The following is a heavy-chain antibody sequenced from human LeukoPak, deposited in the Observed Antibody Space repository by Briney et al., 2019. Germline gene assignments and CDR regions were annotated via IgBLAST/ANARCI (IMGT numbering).Heavy chain of an antibody. CDR1: NGSISHYY. D-gene: IGHD6-19*01. CDR2: IHYSGNT. Sequence: SETLSLTCTVSNGSISHYYWTWVRQPPGKGLEWIGYIHYSGNTNYNPSLKSRVTFSMDTSKNQFSLNLNSVTAADTAVYYCARDHGSGWYSYFDYWGQGTLVTVSS. J-gene: IGHJ4*02. V-gene: IGHV4-59*13. CDR3: ARDHGSGWYSYFDY.